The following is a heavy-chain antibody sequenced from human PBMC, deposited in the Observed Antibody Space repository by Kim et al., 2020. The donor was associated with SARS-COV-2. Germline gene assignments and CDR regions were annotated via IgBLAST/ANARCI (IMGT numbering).Heavy chain of an antibody. V-gene: IGHV4-59*08. D-gene: IGHD2-2*01. Sequence: PPLTSRATKAVDTAKNQFSLKLSSVTAADTAVYYCARLACSSTSCYPFDYWGQGTLVTVSS. CDR3: ARLACSSTSCYPFDY. J-gene: IGHJ4*02.